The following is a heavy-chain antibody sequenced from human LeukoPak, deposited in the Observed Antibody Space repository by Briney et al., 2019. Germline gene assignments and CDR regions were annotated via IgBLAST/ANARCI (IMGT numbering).Heavy chain of an antibody. V-gene: IGHV3-53*01. D-gene: IGHD3-22*01. CDR2: IYSGGST. J-gene: IGHJ4*02. CDR3: ARGGVTMIVPIL. Sequence: GVSLRLSCAASGFTVSSSYMTWVSQAPGKGLEWVSVIYSGGSTYYADSVKGRFTISRDNSKNTLYLQMNSLRAEDTAVYYCARGGVTMIVPILWGQGTLVTVSS. CDR1: GFTVSSSY.